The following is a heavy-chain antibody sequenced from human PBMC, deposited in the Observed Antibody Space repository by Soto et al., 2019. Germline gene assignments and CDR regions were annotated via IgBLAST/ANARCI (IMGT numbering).Heavy chain of an antibody. Sequence: QVQLVQSGADVQRPGSSVRVSCKASGDTFNFYTINWVRQAPGQGLQWMGRINPILSMSNYAPRFQGRGTMTADKSTSTAYMELSSLRSEDTAMYYCATSYGSGYRAFDSWGQGALVTVSS. J-gene: IGHJ4*02. D-gene: IGHD3-10*01. CDR1: GDTFNFYT. CDR3: ATSYGSGYRAFDS. V-gene: IGHV1-69*02. CDR2: INPILSMS.